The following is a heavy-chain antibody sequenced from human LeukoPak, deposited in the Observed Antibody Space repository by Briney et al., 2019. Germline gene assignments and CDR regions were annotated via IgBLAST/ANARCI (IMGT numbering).Heavy chain of an antibody. D-gene: IGHD3-9*01. V-gene: IGHV4-39*01. J-gene: IGHJ4*02. Sequence: SETLSLTCTVSGGSISSSSYYWGWIRQPPGKGLEWIGSIYYSGSTYYNPSLKSRVTISVDTSKNQFSLKLSSVTAADTAVYYCARLYFDWLPLNGFYFDYWGQGTLVTVSS. CDR2: IYYSGST. CDR1: GGSISSSSYY. CDR3: ARLYFDWLPLNGFYFDY.